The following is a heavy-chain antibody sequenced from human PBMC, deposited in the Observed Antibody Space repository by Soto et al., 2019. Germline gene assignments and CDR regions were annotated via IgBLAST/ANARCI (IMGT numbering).Heavy chain of an antibody. CDR3: ARDHSRVAGWFDP. Sequence: QVQLQESGPGLVKPSQTLSLTCTVSGGSISSGGYYWSWIRQHPGKGLEWIGYIYYSGSTYYNPSIKSRVTISVDTSKNQFSLKLSSVTAADTAVYYCARDHSRVAGWFDPWGQGTLVTVSS. CDR2: IYYSGST. J-gene: IGHJ5*02. V-gene: IGHV4-31*03. CDR1: GGSISSGGYY. D-gene: IGHD6-19*01.